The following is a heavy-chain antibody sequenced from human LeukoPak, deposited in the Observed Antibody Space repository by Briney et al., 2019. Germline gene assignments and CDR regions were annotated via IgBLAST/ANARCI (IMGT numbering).Heavy chain of an antibody. J-gene: IGHJ5*02. D-gene: IGHD2-15*01. CDR3: ANSHYPSYCSGGSCYSGGWFDP. Sequence: ASVKVSCKASGGTFSSYAISWVRQAPGQGLEWMGGIIPIFGTANHAQKFQGRVTITADESTSTAYMELSSLRSEDTAVYYCANSHYPSYCSGGSCYSGGWFDPWGQGTLVTVSS. CDR1: GGTFSSYA. V-gene: IGHV1-69*13. CDR2: IIPIFGTA.